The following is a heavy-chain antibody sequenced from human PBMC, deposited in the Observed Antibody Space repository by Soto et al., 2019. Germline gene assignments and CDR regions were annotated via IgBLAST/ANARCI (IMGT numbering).Heavy chain of an antibody. J-gene: IGHJ4*02. Sequence: SVKVSCKASGVTFNRQDMRWVRQAPGQGLEWMGGIIPIFGTANYAQKFQGRVTITADESTSTAYMELSSLRSEDTAVYYCAMGVVVVVPAAIPIFDYWGQGTLVTVSS. CDR1: GVTFNRQD. CDR3: AMGVVVVVPAAIPIFDY. CDR2: IIPIFGTA. D-gene: IGHD2-2*01. V-gene: IGHV1-69*13.